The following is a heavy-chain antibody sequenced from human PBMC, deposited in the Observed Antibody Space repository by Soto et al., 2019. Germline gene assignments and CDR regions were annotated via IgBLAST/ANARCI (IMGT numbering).Heavy chain of an antibody. Sequence: PGGSMRLSCAVSGFPFADYTMHWVRQAPGTGLEGVSLVSRDGGATYYADSVKGRFIISRDNNKNFLYLQMSSMSTEDTALYYCAKDRAAVTGGYYYYGMDVWGQGTTVTVSS. J-gene: IGHJ6*02. V-gene: IGHV3-43*01. CDR1: GFPFADYT. CDR2: VSRDGGAT. CDR3: AKDRAAVTGGYYYYGMDV. D-gene: IGHD6-19*01.